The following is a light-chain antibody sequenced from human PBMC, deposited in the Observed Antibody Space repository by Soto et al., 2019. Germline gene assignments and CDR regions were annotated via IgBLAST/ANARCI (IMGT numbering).Light chain of an antibody. CDR1: LPISNY. CDR2: AAS. V-gene: IGKV1-27*01. CDR3: QKYNSAPLP. J-gene: IGKJ4*01. Sequence: EIQMTQSPSSLSAPRGGRGTVSCRASLPISNYLAWYQQKPGKIPNLLIYAASTLQAGVPSRFSGSGSGTDFTLTISSLQAEDVAAYYCQKYNSAPLPFGGGTKVDIK.